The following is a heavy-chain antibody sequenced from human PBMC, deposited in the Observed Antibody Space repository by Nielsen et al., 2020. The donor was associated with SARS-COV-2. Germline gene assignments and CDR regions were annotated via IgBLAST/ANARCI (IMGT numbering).Heavy chain of an antibody. Sequence: GSLRLSCTVSGGSISSSSYYWGWIRQPPGKGLEWIGSIYYSGSTYYNPSLKSRVTISVDTSKSQFSLKLSSVTAADTAVYYCARHKGFGAFDIWGQGTMVTVSS. J-gene: IGHJ3*02. V-gene: IGHV4-39*01. CDR3: ARHKGFGAFDI. CDR2: IYYSGST. D-gene: IGHD3-16*01. CDR1: GGSISSSSYY.